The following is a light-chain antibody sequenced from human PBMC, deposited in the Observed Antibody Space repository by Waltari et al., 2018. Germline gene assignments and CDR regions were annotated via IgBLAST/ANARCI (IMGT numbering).Light chain of an antibody. CDR2: GTS. CDR3: QQYDHWPWT. J-gene: IGKJ1*01. Sequence: DIVMTQSPATLSLSPGESATLSCRASQSGRSTFARFQQKPGQPPRPIIYGTSTRATGIPARFSGSGSGTEFSLTISSLQPEDFATYYCQQYDHWPWTFGQGTRVEAK. V-gene: IGKV3D-15*01. CDR1: QSGRST.